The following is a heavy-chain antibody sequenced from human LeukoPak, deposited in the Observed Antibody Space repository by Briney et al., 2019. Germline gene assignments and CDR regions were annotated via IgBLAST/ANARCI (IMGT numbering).Heavy chain of an antibody. D-gene: IGHD3-3*01. V-gene: IGHV1-46*01. Sequence: ASVKVSCKASGYTFTSYYMHWVRQAAGQGLEWVGIINPSGGSTSYAQKFQGRVTMTKDTSTSTVYMELSSLRSEDTAVYYCARDARFLEWLLPAYCYYGMDVWGQGTTVTVSS. CDR1: GYTFTSYY. CDR2: INPSGGST. CDR3: ARDARFLEWLLPAYCYYGMDV. J-gene: IGHJ6*02.